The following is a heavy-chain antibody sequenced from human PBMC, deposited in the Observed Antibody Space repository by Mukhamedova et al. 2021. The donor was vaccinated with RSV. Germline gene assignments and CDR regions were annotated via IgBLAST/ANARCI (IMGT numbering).Heavy chain of an antibody. Sequence: YSMNWVRQAPGKGLEWVSYISSGTTTIYYADSVKGRFTISRDNAKNSLYLQMSSLRAEDTAIYYCARTTWPAFDIWGQGTMVTVS. J-gene: IGHJ3*02. CDR3: ARTTWPAFDI. CDR1: YS. D-gene: IGHD1-1*01. CDR2: ISSGTTTI. V-gene: IGHV3-48*01.